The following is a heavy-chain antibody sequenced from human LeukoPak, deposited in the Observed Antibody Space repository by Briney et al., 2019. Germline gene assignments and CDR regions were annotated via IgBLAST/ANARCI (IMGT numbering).Heavy chain of an antibody. CDR2: INPNSGGT. D-gene: IGHD1-14*01. Sequence: SSVKVSCKASGYTFTDYYMDWVRQAPGQGLEWMGWINPNSGGTKYAQKLQGRVTMTRDTSISTAYMELSRLRSDETAVYYCAREEVSFDMWGQGKMVTVSS. CDR3: AREEVSFDM. V-gene: IGHV1-2*02. J-gene: IGHJ3*02. CDR1: GYTFTDYY.